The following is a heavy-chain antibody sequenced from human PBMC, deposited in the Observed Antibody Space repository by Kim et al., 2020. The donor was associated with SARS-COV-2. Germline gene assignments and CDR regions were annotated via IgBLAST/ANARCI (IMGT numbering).Heavy chain of an antibody. V-gene: IGHV1-69*13. D-gene: IGHD2-15*01. Sequence: SVKVSCKASGGTFSTYTVSWVRQAPGQGLEWMGGILPMVGTANYAQKFQGRVTMTADESTNTGYLELHSLTSEDTAVYYCARDGDCSDSRCQEFNYNFGLDVWGQGTTVTVSS. CDR2: ILPMVGTA. J-gene: IGHJ6*02. CDR1: GGTFSTYT. CDR3: ARDGDCSDSRCQEFNYNFGLDV.